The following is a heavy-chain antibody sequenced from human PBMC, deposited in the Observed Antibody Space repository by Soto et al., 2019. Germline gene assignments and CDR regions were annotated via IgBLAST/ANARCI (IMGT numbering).Heavy chain of an antibody. CDR1: GFTFSNAW. V-gene: IGHV3-15*01. Sequence: LRLSCAASGFTFSNAWMSWFRQAPGKGLEWVGRIKSKTDGGTTDYAAPVKGRFTISRDDSKNTLYLQMNSLKTEDTAVYYCTTGVTSRGMDVWGQGTTVTVS. J-gene: IGHJ6*02. CDR2: IKSKTDGGTT. D-gene: IGHD2-21*02. CDR3: TTGVTSRGMDV.